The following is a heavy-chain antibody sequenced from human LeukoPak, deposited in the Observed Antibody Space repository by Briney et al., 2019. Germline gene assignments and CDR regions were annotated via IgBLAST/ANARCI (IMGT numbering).Heavy chain of an antibody. Sequence: ASVKVSCKASGYTFTSYGISWVRQAPGQGLEWMGWINPNSGGTNYAQKFQGRVTMTRDTSISTAYMELSRLRSDDTAVYYCARDREVWYTITWYEGEFDYWGQGTLVTVSS. CDR3: ARDREVWYTITWYEGEFDY. J-gene: IGHJ4*02. D-gene: IGHD6-13*01. CDR2: INPNSGGT. V-gene: IGHV1-2*02. CDR1: GYTFTSYG.